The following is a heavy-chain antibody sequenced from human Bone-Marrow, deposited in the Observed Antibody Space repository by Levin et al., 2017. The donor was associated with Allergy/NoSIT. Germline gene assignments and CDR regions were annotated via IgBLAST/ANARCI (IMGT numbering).Heavy chain of an antibody. CDR2: ISDDGSNK. CDR1: GFPFSNFG. V-gene: IGHV3-30*18. Sequence: LSLTCAASGFPFSNFGMHWVRQAPGKGLEWVAVISDDGSNKYYAESVKGRFTTSRDNSKNTLYLQMNSLRTEDTAVYYCVKALHSTGTTRMAFDIWGHGTMVTVSS. CDR3: VKALHSTGTTRMAFDI. D-gene: IGHD1-1*01. J-gene: IGHJ3*02.